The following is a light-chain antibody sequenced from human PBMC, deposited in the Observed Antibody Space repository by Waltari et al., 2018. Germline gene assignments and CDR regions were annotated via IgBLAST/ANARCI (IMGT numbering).Light chain of an antibody. CDR3: QQRSNWPLT. Sequence: EIVLTQSPATLSLSPGERATLSCRASQGVSRYLAWYQQRPDQAPRLLIYDASNRATGIPARFSGSGSETDFTITISSLEPEDFAVYYCQQRSNWPLTFGGGTKVEIK. J-gene: IGKJ4*01. V-gene: IGKV3-11*01. CDR1: QGVSRY. CDR2: DAS.